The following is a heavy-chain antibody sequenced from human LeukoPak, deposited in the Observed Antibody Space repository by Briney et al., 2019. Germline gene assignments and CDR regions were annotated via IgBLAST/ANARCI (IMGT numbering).Heavy chain of an antibody. CDR1: GFTFSSYS. CDR2: ISSSSSYI. Sequence: GGSLRLSCAASGFTFSSYSMNWVRQAPGKGLEWVSSISSSSSYIYYADSVKGRSTISRDNAKNSLYLQMNSLRAEDTAVYYCARDRDCSNGPWGQGTLVTVSS. J-gene: IGHJ4*02. D-gene: IGHD2-21*02. CDR3: ARDRDCSNGP. V-gene: IGHV3-21*01.